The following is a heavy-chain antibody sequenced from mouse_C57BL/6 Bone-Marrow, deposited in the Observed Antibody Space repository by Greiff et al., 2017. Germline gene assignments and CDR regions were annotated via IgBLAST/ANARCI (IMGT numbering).Heavy chain of an antibody. CDR1: GYAFSSYW. D-gene: IGHD2-3*01. J-gene: IGHJ3*01. Sequence: VMLVESGAELVKPGASVKISCKASGYAFSSYWMNWVKQRSGQGLEWIGQIYPGDGGTNYNGKFKGKATLTADKSSSTVYMQLSRLTSEDSAVYFCARSGSPYETAYWFAYWGQGTMVTVSA. CDR3: ARSGSPYETAYWFAY. CDR2: IYPGDGGT. V-gene: IGHV1-80*01.